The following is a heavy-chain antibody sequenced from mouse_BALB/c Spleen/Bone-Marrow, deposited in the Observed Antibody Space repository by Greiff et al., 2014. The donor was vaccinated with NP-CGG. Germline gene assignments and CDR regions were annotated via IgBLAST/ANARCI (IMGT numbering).Heavy chain of an antibody. D-gene: IGHD4-1*01. CDR2: IHYSGIT. J-gene: IGHJ4*01. Sequence: EVKLVESGPDLVKPSQSLSLTCTVPGYSITSGYSWHWIRQFPGNKLEWMGYIHYSGITVYNPSLRSRISIARDTSKSQFFLQLNSVTTEDTATYYCARFAGTPYTMDYWGQGTSVTVSS. CDR3: ARFAGTPYTMDY. CDR1: GYSITSGYS. V-gene: IGHV3-1*02.